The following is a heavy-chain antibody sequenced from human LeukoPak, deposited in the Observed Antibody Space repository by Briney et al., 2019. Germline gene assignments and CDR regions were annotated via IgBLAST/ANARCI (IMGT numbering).Heavy chain of an antibody. CDR1: GYTFTGYY. D-gene: IGHD3-22*01. CDR2: INPNSGGT. V-gene: IGHV1-2*02. J-gene: IGHJ4*02. Sequence: ASVKVSCKASGYTFTGYYMHWVRQAPGQGLERMGWINPNSGGTNYAQKFQGRVTMTRDTSISTAYMELSRLRSDDTAVYYCARGLSGFYPYFDYWGQGTLVTVSS. CDR3: ARGLSGFYPYFDY.